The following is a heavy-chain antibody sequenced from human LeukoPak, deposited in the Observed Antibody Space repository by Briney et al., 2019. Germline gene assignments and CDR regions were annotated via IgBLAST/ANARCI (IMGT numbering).Heavy chain of an antibody. J-gene: IGHJ5*02. V-gene: IGHV4-59*08. CDR2: IYYSGST. D-gene: IGHD6-13*01. CDR3: ARRIDSGPGIAAAGLFDP. CDR1: GGSISSYY. Sequence: PSETLSLTCTVSGGSISSYYWSWIRQPPGKGLEWIGYIYYSGSTNYSSSLKSRVTISVDTSKNQFSLKLSSVTAADTAVYYCARRIDSGPGIAAAGLFDPWGQGTLVTVSS.